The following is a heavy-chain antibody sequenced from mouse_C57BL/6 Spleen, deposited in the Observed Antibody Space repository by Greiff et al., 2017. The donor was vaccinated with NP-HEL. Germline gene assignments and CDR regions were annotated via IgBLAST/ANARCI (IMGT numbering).Heavy chain of an antibody. CDR1: GYAFSSYW. Sequence: QVQLQQSGAELVKPGASVKISCKASGYAFSSYWMNWVKQRPGKGLEWIGQIYPGDGDTNYNGKFKGKATLTADKSSSTAYMQLSSLTSEDSAVYFCARGGELTGKNYWGQGTTLTVSS. J-gene: IGHJ2*01. CDR3: ARGGELTGKNY. D-gene: IGHD4-1*01. V-gene: IGHV1-80*01. CDR2: IYPGDGDT.